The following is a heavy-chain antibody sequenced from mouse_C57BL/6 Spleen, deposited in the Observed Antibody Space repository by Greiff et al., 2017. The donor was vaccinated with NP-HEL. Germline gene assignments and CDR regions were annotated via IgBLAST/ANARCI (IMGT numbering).Heavy chain of an antibody. V-gene: IGHV1-80*01. CDR1: GYAFSSYW. Sequence: QVQLKQSGAELVKPGASVKISCKASGYAFSSYWMNWVKQRPGKGLEWIGQIYTGDGDTNYKGKLKGKAKLTADKSSSTAYMQLSSLTSKDSAVYFCAKSDGYYNWYFDVWGTGTTVTVSS. CDR3: AKSDGYYNWYFDV. D-gene: IGHD2-3*01. CDR2: IYTGDGDT. J-gene: IGHJ1*03.